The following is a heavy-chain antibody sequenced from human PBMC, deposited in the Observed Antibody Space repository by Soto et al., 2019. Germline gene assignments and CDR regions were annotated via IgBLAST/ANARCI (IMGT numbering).Heavy chain of an antibody. CDR2: IYHSGST. D-gene: IGHD3-10*01. Sequence: LSLTCTVSGGSISSYYWSWIRQPPGKGLEWIGYIYHSGSTYYNPSLKSRVTISVDRSKNQFSLKLSSVTAADTAVYYCARHNYGSGSTYFDYWGQGTLVTVSS. CDR1: GGSISSYY. J-gene: IGHJ4*02. CDR3: ARHNYGSGSTYFDY. V-gene: IGHV4-59*01.